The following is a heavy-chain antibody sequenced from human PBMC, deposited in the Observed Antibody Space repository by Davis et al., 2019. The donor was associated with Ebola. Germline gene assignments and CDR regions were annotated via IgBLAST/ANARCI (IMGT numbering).Heavy chain of an antibody. D-gene: IGHD1-20*01. CDR3: AKDRFARAYNWNYFDY. Sequence: GESLKISCAASGFTFSRYAMHWVRQAPGKGLEWVAVISYDGSNKYYADSVKGRFTISRHNSKNTLYLQMNSLRAEDTAVYYCAKDRFARAYNWNYFDYWGQGTLVTVSS. V-gene: IGHV3-30-3*01. J-gene: IGHJ4*02. CDR2: ISYDGSNK. CDR1: GFTFSRYA.